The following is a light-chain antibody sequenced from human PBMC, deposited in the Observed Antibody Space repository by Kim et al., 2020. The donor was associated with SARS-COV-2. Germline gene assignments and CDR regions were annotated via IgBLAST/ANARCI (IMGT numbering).Light chain of an antibody. Sequence: EIVMTQSPATLSVSPGERATLSCRASQSVRSNLAWYQQKPGQAPRLLIYGASTRATGVPARFSGSGSGTEFTLTISSLQSEDFAVYYCQQYNNWPPDTFGQGTKLEI. J-gene: IGKJ2*01. CDR2: GAS. CDR1: QSVRSN. V-gene: IGKV3-15*01. CDR3: QQYNNWPPDT.